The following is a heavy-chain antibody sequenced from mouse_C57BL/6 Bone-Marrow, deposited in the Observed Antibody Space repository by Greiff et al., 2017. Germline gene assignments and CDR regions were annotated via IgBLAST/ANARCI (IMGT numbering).Heavy chain of an antibody. J-gene: IGHJ4*01. CDR1: GYAFSSSW. Sequence: QVQLQQSGPELVKPGASVKISCKASGYAFSSSWMTWVKQRPGKGLEWIGRICPGDGDTNYNGKFKGKATLTADNSSSTAYLQLSSLTSEDSAVYFCASDGYLYAMDYWGQGTAVTVSS. CDR3: ASDGYLYAMDY. D-gene: IGHD2-3*01. V-gene: IGHV1-82*01. CDR2: ICPGDGDT.